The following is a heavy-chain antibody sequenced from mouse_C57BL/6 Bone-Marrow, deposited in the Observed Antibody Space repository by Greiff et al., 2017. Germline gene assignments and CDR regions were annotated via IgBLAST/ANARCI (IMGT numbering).Heavy chain of an antibody. J-gene: IGHJ4*01. CDR1: GFTFSSYA. Sequence: EVHLVESGGGLVKPGGSLKLSCAASGFTFSSYAMSWVRQTPEKRLEWVATISDGGSYTYYPDNVKGRFTISRDNAKNNLYLQMSHLKSEDTAMYYCARDWVGHYYAMDYWGQGTSVTVSS. CDR3: ARDWVGHYYAMDY. CDR2: ISDGGSYT. V-gene: IGHV5-4*01.